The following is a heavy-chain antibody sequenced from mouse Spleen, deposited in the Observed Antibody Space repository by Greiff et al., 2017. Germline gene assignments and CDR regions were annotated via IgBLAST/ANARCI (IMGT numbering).Heavy chain of an antibody. J-gene: IGHJ1*01. Sequence: EVQLVDSGPGLVKPSQSLSLTCSVTGYSITSGYYWNWIRQFPGNKLEWMGYISYDGSNNYNPSLKNRISITRDTSKNQFFLKLNSVTTEDTATYYCARGWYFDVWGAGTTVTVSS. CDR2: ISYDGSN. CDR1: GYSITSGYY. CDR3: ARGWYFDV. V-gene: IGHV3-6*02.